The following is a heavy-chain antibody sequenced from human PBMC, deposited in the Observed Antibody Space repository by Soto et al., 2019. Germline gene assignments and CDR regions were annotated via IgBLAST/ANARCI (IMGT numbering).Heavy chain of an antibody. Sequence: SETLSLTCTVSGGSINSGGYYWSWIRQHPGKGLEWIGYIYYSGNTYYNPSLKSRVTISMDTSKNIFSLKLSSVTAADTAVYYCARTAWHFFDYWGQGSLVTVSS. CDR2: IYYSGNT. V-gene: IGHV4-31*03. D-gene: IGHD3-3*02. CDR1: GGSINSGGYY. CDR3: ARTAWHFFDY. J-gene: IGHJ4*02.